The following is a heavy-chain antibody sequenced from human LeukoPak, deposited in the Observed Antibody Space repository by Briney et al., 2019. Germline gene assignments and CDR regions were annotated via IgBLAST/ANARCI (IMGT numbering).Heavy chain of an antibody. J-gene: IGHJ4*02. V-gene: IGHV3-7*01. CDR1: GFTFSSYW. Sequence: GGSLRLSCAASGFTFSSYWMSWVRQAPGKGLEWVANIKQDGSEKYYVDSVKGRFTISRDNAKNSLYLQMNSLRAEDTAVYYCARAVPLHYYDSSGYCDYWGQGTLVTVSS. CDR2: IKQDGSEK. CDR3: ARAVPLHYYDSSGYCDY. D-gene: IGHD3-22*01.